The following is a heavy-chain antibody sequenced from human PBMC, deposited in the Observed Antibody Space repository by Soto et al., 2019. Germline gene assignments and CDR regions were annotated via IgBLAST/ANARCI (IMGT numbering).Heavy chain of an antibody. Sequence: SETLSLTCAVYGLSFSGYYWSWIRQPPGKGLERIREINHSGSTNYNPSLKSRVTISVDTSKNQFSLKLSSVTAADTAVYYCARGPGHGSGSYYNRRYYYYGMDVWGQGTTVS. J-gene: IGHJ6*02. V-gene: IGHV4-34*01. CDR1: GLSFSGYY. D-gene: IGHD3-10*01. CDR3: ARGPGHGSGSYYNRRYYYYGMDV. CDR2: INHSGST.